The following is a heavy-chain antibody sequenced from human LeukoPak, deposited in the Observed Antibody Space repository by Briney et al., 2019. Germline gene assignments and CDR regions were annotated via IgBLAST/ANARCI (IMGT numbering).Heavy chain of an antibody. Sequence: GGSLRLSCAASGFTFRSYAMNWVRQAPGKGLEWVSSISGSGGSTYYADSVKGRFTISRENSKNTLYLQMNSLRAEDTAVYYCAKDSAKKYDDYWGQGTLVTVSS. J-gene: IGHJ4*02. CDR3: AKDSAKKYDDY. CDR2: ISGSGGST. CDR1: GFTFRSYA. V-gene: IGHV3-23*01. D-gene: IGHD2/OR15-2a*01.